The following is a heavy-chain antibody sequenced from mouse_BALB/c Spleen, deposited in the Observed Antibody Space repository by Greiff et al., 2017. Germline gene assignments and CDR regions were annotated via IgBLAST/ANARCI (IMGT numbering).Heavy chain of an antibody. V-gene: IGHV5-17*02. CDR2: ISSGSSTI. Sequence: DVMLVESGGGLVQPGGSRKLSCAASGFTFSSFGMHWVRQAPEKGLEWVAYISSGSSTIYYADTVKGRFTISRDNPKNTLFLQMTSLRSEDTAMYYCARGDYGSHFAYWGQGTLVTVSA. J-gene: IGHJ3*01. CDR3: ARGDYGSHFAY. CDR1: GFTFSSFG. D-gene: IGHD1-1*01.